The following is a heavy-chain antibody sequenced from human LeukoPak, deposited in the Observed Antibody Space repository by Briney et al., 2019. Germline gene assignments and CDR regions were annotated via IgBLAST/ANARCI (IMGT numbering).Heavy chain of an antibody. CDR2: ISSSSSSI. Sequence: PGGSLRLSCTASGFTFSTYSMNWVRQAPGKGLEWVSYISSSSSSIYYADSVKGRFTISRDNAKNSLFLQMSSLRAEDTALYYCAGTFYYGSGSYVLAGYWGQGTLVTVSS. CDR3: AGTFYYGSGSYVLAGY. V-gene: IGHV3-48*01. J-gene: IGHJ4*02. CDR1: GFTFSTYS. D-gene: IGHD3-10*01.